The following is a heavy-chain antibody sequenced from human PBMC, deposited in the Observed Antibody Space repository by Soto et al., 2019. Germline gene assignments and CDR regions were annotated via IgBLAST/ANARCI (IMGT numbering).Heavy chain of an antibody. CDR3: ARVDYGDDYYYYYYGMDF. CDR2: INHSGST. CDR1: GGSFSGYY. V-gene: IGHV4-34*01. Sequence: SETLSLTCAVYGGSFSGYYWSWIRQPPGKGLEWIGEINHSGSTNYNPSLKSRVTISVDTSKNQFSLKLSSVTAADTAVYYCARVDYGDDYYYYYYGMDFWGQGTTVTVSS. D-gene: IGHD4-17*01. J-gene: IGHJ6*02.